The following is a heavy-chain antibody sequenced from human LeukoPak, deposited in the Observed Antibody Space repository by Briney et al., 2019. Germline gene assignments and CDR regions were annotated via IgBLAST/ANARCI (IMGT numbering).Heavy chain of an antibody. D-gene: IGHD6-19*01. CDR2: IRYDGSNE. J-gene: IGHJ6*03. CDR3: AKGSPSSGWYVDYYYYMDV. Sequence: PGGSLRLSRAASGFTFSSYGMHWVRQAPGKGLEWVSFIRYDGSNEYYADSVRGRFTISRDNSKNTLYLQMNSLRAEDTAVYYCAKGSPSSGWYVDYYYYMDVWGKGTTVTVSS. V-gene: IGHV3-30*02. CDR1: GFTFSSYG.